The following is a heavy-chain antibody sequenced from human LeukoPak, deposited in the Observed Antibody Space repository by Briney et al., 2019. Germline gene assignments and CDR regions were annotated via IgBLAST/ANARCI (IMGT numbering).Heavy chain of an antibody. V-gene: IGHV3-74*01. J-gene: IGHJ4*02. CDR2: INSDGTIT. CDR3: ARPGVGFDY. CDR1: GFTFTSYW. Sequence: PGGSLRLSCAASGFTFTSYWMHWVRKAPGKGLVWLSRINSDGTITSYADSLEGRFTISRDNAKNTVYLQMNSLRAEHTAVYYCARPGVGFDYWGRGALVTVSS.